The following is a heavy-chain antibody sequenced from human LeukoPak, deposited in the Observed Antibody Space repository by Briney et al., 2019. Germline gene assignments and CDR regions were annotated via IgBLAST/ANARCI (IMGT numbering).Heavy chain of an antibody. CDR1: GGTFSSYA. CDR3: ARLEQWLDYYFDY. D-gene: IGHD6-19*01. J-gene: IGHJ4*02. Sequence: SVKVSCKASGGTFSSYAISWVRQAPGQGLEWMGGIIPIFGTANYAQKFQGRVTITADESTSTAYMELRSLRSDDTAVYCCARLEQWLDYYFDYWGQGTLVTVSS. V-gene: IGHV1-69*13. CDR2: IIPIFGTA.